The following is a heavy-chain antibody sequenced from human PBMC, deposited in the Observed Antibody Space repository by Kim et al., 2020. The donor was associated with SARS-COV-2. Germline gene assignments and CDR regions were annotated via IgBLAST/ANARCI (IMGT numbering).Heavy chain of an antibody. CDR3: AKGRRGYGDYGIFDY. D-gene: IGHD4-17*01. V-gene: IGHV3-30*02. Sequence: DSVKGRFTISRDHSKNTLYLQIHSLRAEDTAVYYCAKGRRGYGDYGIFDYCGPGTLVTVSS. J-gene: IGHJ4*02.